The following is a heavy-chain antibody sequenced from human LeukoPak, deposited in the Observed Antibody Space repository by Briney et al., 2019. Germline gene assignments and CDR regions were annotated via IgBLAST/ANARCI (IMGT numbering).Heavy chain of an antibody. CDR3: ARDRNEMGRDY. D-gene: IGHD1-1*01. V-gene: IGHV3-11*01. Sequence: GGSLRLSCTASGFTFGDYAMSWIRQAPGKGLEWVSYISSSGSTIYYADSVKGRFTISRDNAKNSLYLQMNSLRAEDTAVYYCARDRNEMGRDYWGQGTLVTVSS. CDR1: GFTFGDYA. CDR2: ISSSGSTI. J-gene: IGHJ4*02.